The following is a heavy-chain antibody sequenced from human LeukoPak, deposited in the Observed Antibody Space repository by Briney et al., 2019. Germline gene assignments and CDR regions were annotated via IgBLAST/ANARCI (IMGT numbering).Heavy chain of an antibody. D-gene: IGHD1-26*01. CDR3: AKAEPKWELDAFDI. CDR2: ISYDGSNK. CDR1: GFTFSSYA. V-gene: IGHV3-30-3*01. Sequence: GGSLRLSCAASGFTFSSYAMHWVRQAPGKGLEWVAVISYDGSNKYYADSVKGRFTISRDNSKNTLYLQMNSLRAEDTAVYYCAKAEPKWELDAFDIWGQGTMVTVSS. J-gene: IGHJ3*02.